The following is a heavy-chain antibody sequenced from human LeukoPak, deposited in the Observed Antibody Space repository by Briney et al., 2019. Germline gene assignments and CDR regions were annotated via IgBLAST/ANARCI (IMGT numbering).Heavy chain of an antibody. Sequence: GGSLRLSCAASGFSFSSHTMNWVRQPPGKGLEWVSSVSCSGFIYYADSVKGRFTISTYNAENSLYLQMNSLTAEDTAVYDCARQISGSFDYWGRGTLVTVSS. D-gene: IGHD1-26*01. CDR2: VSCSGFI. CDR1: GFSFSSHT. J-gene: IGHJ4*02. CDR3: ARQISGSFDY. V-gene: IGHV3-21*01.